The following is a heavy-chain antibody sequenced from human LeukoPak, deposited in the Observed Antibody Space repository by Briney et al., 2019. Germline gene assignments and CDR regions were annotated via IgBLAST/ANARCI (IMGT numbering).Heavy chain of an antibody. J-gene: IGHJ4*02. CDR3: ARGGRSSGGYLYNFDY. V-gene: IGHV3-53*01. D-gene: IGHD1-26*01. CDR1: AFTVSSNY. CDR2: IYSGGSS. Sequence: PGGSLRLSCAASAFTVSSNYMSWVRQAPGKGLEWVSVIYSGGSSYYADSVKGRFTLSRDNSKNTLYLQMNSLRAEDTAVYYCARGGRSSGGYLYNFDYWGQGTLVTVSS.